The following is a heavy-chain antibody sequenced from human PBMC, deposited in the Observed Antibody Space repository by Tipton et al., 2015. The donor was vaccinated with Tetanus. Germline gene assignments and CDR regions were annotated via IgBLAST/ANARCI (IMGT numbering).Heavy chain of an antibody. CDR1: GFTVSSNY. CDR3: ARGLWRGATFSDY. V-gene: IGHV3-53*01. Sequence: SLRLSCAASGFTVSSNYMSWVRQAPGKGLEWVSVIYSGGSTYYADSVKGRFTISRDNSKNTLYLQMNSLRAEDTAVYYCARGLWRGATFSDYWGQGTLVTVSS. CDR2: IYSGGST. J-gene: IGHJ4*02. D-gene: IGHD1-26*01.